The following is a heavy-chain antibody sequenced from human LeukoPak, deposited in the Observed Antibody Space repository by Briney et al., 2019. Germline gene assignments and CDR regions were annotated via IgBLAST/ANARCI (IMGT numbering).Heavy chain of an antibody. V-gene: IGHV1-18*01. CDR2: ISPYNGDT. D-gene: IGHD6-19*01. J-gene: IGHJ4*02. Sequence: ASVKVSCKASGYTFTTYGVTWVRQAPGQGLEWMGWISPYNGDTNYAQNLQGRATLTTDTSTSTAYMELRSLRSDDTAVYYCARDGAVAAVFDYWGQGTLVTVSS. CDR1: GYTFTTYG. CDR3: ARDGAVAAVFDY.